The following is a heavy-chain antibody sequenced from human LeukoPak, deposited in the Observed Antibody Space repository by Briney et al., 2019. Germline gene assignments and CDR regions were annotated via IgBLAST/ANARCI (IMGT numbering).Heavy chain of an antibody. V-gene: IGHV4-39*07. Sequence: SETLSLTCTVSGGSISSSSYYWGWIRQPPGKGLEWIGSIYYSGSTYYNPSLKSRVTISVDTSKNQFYLKLSSVTAADTAVYYCARHSFDYDMLTGNPNYYYGMDVWGQGTTVTVSS. CDR3: ARHSFDYDMLTGNPNYYYGMDV. CDR2: IYYSGST. D-gene: IGHD3-9*01. CDR1: GGSISSSSYY. J-gene: IGHJ6*02.